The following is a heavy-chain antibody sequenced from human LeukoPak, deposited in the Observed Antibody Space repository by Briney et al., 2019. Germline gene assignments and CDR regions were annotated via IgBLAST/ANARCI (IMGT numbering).Heavy chain of an antibody. V-gene: IGHV4-34*01. CDR3: ARVQAAMMPYYMDV. CDR1: GGSFSGYY. CDR2: INHSGST. D-gene: IGHD2-2*01. J-gene: IGHJ6*03. Sequence: SETQSLTRAVYGGSFSGYYSSWTRQPPGKGLEWIGEINHSGSTNYNPSLKSRVTISVDTSKNQFSLKLSSVTAADTAVYYCARVQAAMMPYYMDVWGKGTTVTVSS.